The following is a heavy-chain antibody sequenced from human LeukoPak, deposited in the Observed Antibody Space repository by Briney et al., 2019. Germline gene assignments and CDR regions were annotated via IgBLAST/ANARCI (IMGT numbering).Heavy chain of an antibody. Sequence: PGGSLRLSCAASGFTFSNYAMSWVRQAPGKGLECVSGISGSGGRSYYADSVKGRFTISRDNSKNMLYLQMNSLRAEDTAVYYCAKAAGQWVVGGHYYFDYWGQGTLVTVSS. CDR2: ISGSGGRS. CDR1: GFTFSNYA. J-gene: IGHJ4*02. V-gene: IGHV3-23*01. D-gene: IGHD6-19*01. CDR3: AKAAGQWVVGGHYYFDY.